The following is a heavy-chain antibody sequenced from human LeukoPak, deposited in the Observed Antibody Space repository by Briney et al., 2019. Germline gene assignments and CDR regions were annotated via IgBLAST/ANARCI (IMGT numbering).Heavy chain of an antibody. D-gene: IGHD2/OR15-2a*01. CDR1: GFTFSNAR. CDR3: TTAAEENPRKIDY. V-gene: IGHV3-15*01. Sequence: TGGSLRLSCAASGFTFSNARMSWVRQAPGKGLEWVGRIKSKTDGGTTDYAAPVKGRFTISRDDSKNTLYLQMNSLKTEDTAVYYCTTAAEENPRKIDYWGQGTLVTVSS. CDR2: IKSKTDGGTT. J-gene: IGHJ4*02.